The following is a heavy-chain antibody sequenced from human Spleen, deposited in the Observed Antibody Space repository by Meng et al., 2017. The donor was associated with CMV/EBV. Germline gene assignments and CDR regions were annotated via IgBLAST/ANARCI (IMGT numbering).Heavy chain of an antibody. D-gene: IGHD2-2*01. Sequence: KTFNGDSMQGMRQAPGKGLELMGWINPHSDITKYAQKFRGRVTLTRDTSISTVYMEVTSLRSDDTAVYYCAREPTDCSSTSCYLDYWGQGTLVTVSS. CDR3: AREPTDCSSTSCYLDY. CDR1: KTFNGDS. V-gene: IGHV1-2*02. CDR2: INPHSDIT. J-gene: IGHJ4*02.